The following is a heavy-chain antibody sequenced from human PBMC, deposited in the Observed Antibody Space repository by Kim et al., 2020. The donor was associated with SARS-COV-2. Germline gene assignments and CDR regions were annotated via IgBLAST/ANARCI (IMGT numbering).Heavy chain of an antibody. CDR3: ARLHYDFWSGYYSGGVYYYYGMDV. D-gene: IGHD3-3*01. Sequence: SETLSLTCTVSGGSISSSSYYWGWIRQPPGKGLEWIGSIYYSGSTYYNPSLKSRVTISVDTSKNQFSLKLSSVTAADTAVYYCARLHYDFWSGYYSGGVYYYYGMDVWGQGTTVTVSS. V-gene: IGHV4-39*01. J-gene: IGHJ6*02. CDR2: IYYSGST. CDR1: GGSISSSSYY.